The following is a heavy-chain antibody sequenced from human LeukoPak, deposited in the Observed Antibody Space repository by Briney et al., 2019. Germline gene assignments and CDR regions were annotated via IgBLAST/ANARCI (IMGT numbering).Heavy chain of an antibody. D-gene: IGHD4-11*01. CDR3: AREDHSKYEH. CDR2: IKQDGGEK. Sequence: GGSLRLSCAASGFPFSSYWMSWVRQAPGKGPEWVANIKQDGGEKYYVDSVKGRFTISRDNAKNSLYLEMSSLRAEDTAVYYCAREDHSKYEHWGQGTLVTVSS. V-gene: IGHV3-7*01. J-gene: IGHJ1*01. CDR1: GFPFSSYW.